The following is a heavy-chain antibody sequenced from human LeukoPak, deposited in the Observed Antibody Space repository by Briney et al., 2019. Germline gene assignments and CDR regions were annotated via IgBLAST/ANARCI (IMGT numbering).Heavy chain of an antibody. J-gene: IGHJ4*02. CDR3: ARVAGVSYNYFDS. CDR2: ITPYNGDT. Sequence: ASVKVSCKASGYTFITYGITWVRQAPGQGLEWMGWITPYNGDTNYAQNLQDRVTITTDTSTSTAYMELRSLRSDDTAVYFCARVAGVSYNYFDSWGQGTLVTVSS. CDR1: GYTFITYG. D-gene: IGHD1-26*01. V-gene: IGHV1-18*01.